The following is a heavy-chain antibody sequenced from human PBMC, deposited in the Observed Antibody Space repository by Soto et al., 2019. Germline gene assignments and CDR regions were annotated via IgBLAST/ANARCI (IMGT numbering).Heavy chain of an antibody. CDR3: ARAVKQWLVGGDYYYYHIAV. CDR2: ISSSATII. CDR1: GFTLSDYY. D-gene: IGHD6-19*01. V-gene: IGHV3-11*01. J-gene: IGHJ6*03. Sequence: QVQLVESGGGLVKPGGSLRLSCEASGFTLSDYYMTWIRQAPGKGLEWISYISSSATIIYYADSVKGRFTISRDNAKTSLHLQMNSLRADDTAVYYCARAVKQWLVGGDYYYYHIAVWGKGTTVTVSS.